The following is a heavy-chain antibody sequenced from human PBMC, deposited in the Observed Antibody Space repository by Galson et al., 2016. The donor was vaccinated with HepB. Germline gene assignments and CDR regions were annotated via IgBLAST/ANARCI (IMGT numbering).Heavy chain of an antibody. V-gene: IGHV3-7*03. J-gene: IGHJ4*02. D-gene: IGHD3-10*01. CDR2: IKQDGNEK. Sequence: SLRLSCAASGFTFSSYWLSWVRQPPGKGLEWVANIKQDGNEKYYVDSVKGRFTISRDNAKNSMYLQMNSLRAEDTAVYYCARKGGIYSPWGYWGQGTLVTVTS. CDR1: GFTFSSYW. CDR3: ARKGGIYSPWGY.